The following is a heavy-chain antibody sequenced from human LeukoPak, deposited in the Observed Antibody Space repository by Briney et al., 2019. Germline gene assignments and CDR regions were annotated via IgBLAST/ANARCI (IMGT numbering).Heavy chain of an antibody. D-gene: IGHD2-2*01. V-gene: IGHV1-8*01. CDR3: ARANVVVPASHLPGGYGMDV. J-gene: IGHJ6*02. Sequence: ASVKVSCKASGYTFTSYDINWVRQATGQGLEWMGWMNPNSGNTGYAQKFQGRVTMTRNTSISTAYMELSSLRAEDTAVYYCARANVVVPASHLPGGYGMDVWGQGTTVTVSS. CDR1: GYTFTSYD. CDR2: MNPNSGNT.